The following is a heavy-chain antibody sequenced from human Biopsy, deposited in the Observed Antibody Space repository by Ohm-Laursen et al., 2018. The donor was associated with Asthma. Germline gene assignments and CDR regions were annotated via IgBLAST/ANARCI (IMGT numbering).Heavy chain of an antibody. CDR3: ARKAGSCISRTCYSLDF. V-gene: IGHV1-69*13. CDR1: GGTFNTYV. J-gene: IGHJ4*02. CDR2: INSVFGTT. Sequence: SVKVSCMSLGGTFNTYVIGWGRQAPGQGLEWMGGINSVFGTTTYPRKFQDRVTITADDSTSIVYMELSSLRSEDTAVYYCARKAGSCISRTCYSLDFWGQGTLVTVSS. D-gene: IGHD2-2*01.